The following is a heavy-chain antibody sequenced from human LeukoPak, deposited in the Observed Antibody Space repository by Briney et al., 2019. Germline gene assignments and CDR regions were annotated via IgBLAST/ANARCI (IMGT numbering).Heavy chain of an antibody. V-gene: IGHV1-2*02. CDR3: VRAVSGTLGGAFDI. Sequence: ASVKVSCKASGYTFIDYFIHWMRQTPGQGLEWLGWINPNSGVTRYAQKFQDRVTMTRDTAAYMELSSLKSDDTAMYYCVRAVSGTLGGAFDIWGQGTAVPVSS. J-gene: IGHJ3*02. CDR1: GYTFIDYF. D-gene: IGHD1-7*01. CDR2: INPNSGVT.